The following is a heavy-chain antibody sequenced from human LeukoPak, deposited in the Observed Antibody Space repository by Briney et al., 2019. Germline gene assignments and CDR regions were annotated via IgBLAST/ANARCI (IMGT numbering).Heavy chain of an antibody. CDR2: INPNSGGT. CDR1: GYTFTGYY. CDR3: ARDEVGRDIVVVPAANFDY. V-gene: IGHV1-2*02. Sequence: VASVKVSCKASGYTFTGYYMHWVRQAPGQGLEWMGWINPNSGGTNYAQKFRGRVTMTRDTSISTAYMELSRLRSDDTAVYYCARDEVGRDIVVVPAANFDYWGQGTLVTVSS. D-gene: IGHD2-2*01. J-gene: IGHJ4*02.